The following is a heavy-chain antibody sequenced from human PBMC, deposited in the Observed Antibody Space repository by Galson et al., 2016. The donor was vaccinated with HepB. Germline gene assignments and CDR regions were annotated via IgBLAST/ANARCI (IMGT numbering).Heavy chain of an antibody. CDR3: AKGTTGYYYYGMDV. D-gene: IGHD4-11*01. CDR2: ISGVGTNT. J-gene: IGHJ6*02. V-gene: IGHV3-23*01. CDR1: GFSFSNYA. Sequence: SLRLSCAASGFSFSNYAMSWVRQAPGQGLEWVSSISGVGTNTYYSASARGRFTISRDNARNTLYLQMNSLRAEDTAVYYCAKGTTGYYYYGMDVWGQGATVTVSS.